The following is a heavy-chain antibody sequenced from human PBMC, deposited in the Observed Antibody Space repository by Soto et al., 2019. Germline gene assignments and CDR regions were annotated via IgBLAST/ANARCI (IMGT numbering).Heavy chain of an antibody. V-gene: IGHV4-30-4*01. CDR1: GGSISSGDYY. CDR3: ARERGDFDWLLSGMNYYYGMDV. D-gene: IGHD3-9*01. Sequence: SETLSLTCTVSGGSISSGDYYWSWIRQPPGKGLEWIGYICYSGSTYYNPSLKSRVTISVDTSKNQFSLKLSSVTAADTAVYYCARERGDFDWLLSGMNYYYGMDVWGQGTTVTVSS. J-gene: IGHJ6*02. CDR2: ICYSGST.